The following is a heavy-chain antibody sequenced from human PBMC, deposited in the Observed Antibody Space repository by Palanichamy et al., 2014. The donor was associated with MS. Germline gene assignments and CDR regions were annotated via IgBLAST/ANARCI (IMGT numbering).Heavy chain of an antibody. CDR1: GDSISNYY. J-gene: IGHJ4*02. D-gene: IGHD6-19*01. Sequence: GRRRVKPSETLSLTCIVSGDSISNYYWSWLRQSPGKGLEWIGYLYYSGRNNYNPSLKSRVTISGDTSKNQFSLKLTSVTAVDTAVYYCARGAGWYAYWGQGTLVTVSS. V-gene: IGHV4-59*01. CDR3: ARGAGWYAY. CDR2: LYYSGRN.